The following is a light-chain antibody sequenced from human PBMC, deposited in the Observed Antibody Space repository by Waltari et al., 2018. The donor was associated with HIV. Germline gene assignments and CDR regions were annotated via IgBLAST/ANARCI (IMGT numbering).Light chain of an antibody. CDR3: QQYDNLPRVS. CDR2: DSS. Sequence: DIRMTQSPSSLSASVGDRVTIPCQASQDIRNYLNWYQQKPGKAPKLLIYDSSNLETGVPSRFSGSGSGTDFTFTISSLQPEDIATYYCQQYDNLPRVSFGPGTKVNIK. CDR1: QDIRNY. V-gene: IGKV1-33*01. J-gene: IGKJ3*01.